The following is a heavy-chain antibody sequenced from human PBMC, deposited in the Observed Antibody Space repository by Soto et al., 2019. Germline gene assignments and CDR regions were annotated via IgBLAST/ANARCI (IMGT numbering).Heavy chain of an antibody. Sequence: EVQLLESGGGLVQPGGSLRLSCAASEFTFSNCAMSWVRQAPGEGLEWVSAISGRGDRTYYRDSVKGRFTISRDNSKNTLYLQMNTLRAEDTAVYYCAREDPLAAVTHEPHFDYWGQGTLVTVSS. CDR3: AREDPLAAVTHEPHFDY. CDR2: ISGRGDRT. D-gene: IGHD4-17*01. J-gene: IGHJ4*02. V-gene: IGHV3-23*01. CDR1: EFTFSNCA.